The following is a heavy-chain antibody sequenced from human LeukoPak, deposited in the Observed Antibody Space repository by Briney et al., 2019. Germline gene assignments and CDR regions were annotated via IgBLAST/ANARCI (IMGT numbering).Heavy chain of an antibody. CDR1: GFTFSDYY. CDR3: ARSWNFQIDS. D-gene: IGHD1-7*01. V-gene: IGHV3-11*01. Sequence: GSLSLSCAASGFTFSDYYMSWIRQAPGKGLEWVSYISSSGSSIYYADSVKGRFTISRDNAKNSLYLQMNSLRDGGTAVYYCARSWNFQIDSWGQGTLVTRSP. CDR2: ISSSGSSI. J-gene: IGHJ4*02.